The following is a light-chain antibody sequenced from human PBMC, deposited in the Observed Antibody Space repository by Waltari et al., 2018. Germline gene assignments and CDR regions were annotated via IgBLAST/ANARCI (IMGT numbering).Light chain of an antibody. V-gene: IGKV4-1*01. J-gene: IGKJ3*01. CDR3: QQYYSLPPT. CDR1: QSVLYSSDNKNY. Sequence: DIVMTQSPDSLAVSLGERATINCKSSQSVLYSSDNKNYLAWYQQKPGQPPKLFIYWASTRESGVPDRFSGSGSGTDFTLTISSLQAEDVAVYYCQQYYSLPPTFGPGTKVDIK. CDR2: WAS.